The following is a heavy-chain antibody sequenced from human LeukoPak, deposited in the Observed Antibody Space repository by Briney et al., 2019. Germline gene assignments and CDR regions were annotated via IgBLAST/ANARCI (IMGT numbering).Heavy chain of an antibody. J-gene: IGHJ5*02. CDR2: INTSGSS. CDR3: AREGGGPRWLDP. V-gene: IGHV4-4*07. Sequence: SETLSLTCSLWGVSISSYYWSWIRQPAGKGLEWIGRINTSGSSNYNPSLRSRVTMSVDTSKNQFSLTLSSVTAADTAVYYCAREGGGPRWLDPWGQGTLVTVSS. D-gene: IGHD6-25*01. CDR1: GVSISSYY.